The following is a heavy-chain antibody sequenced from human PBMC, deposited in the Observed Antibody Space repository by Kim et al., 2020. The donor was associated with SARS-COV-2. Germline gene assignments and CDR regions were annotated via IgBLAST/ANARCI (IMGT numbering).Heavy chain of an antibody. V-gene: IGHV3-48*02. CDR1: GFTFSSFS. J-gene: IGHJ4*01. CDR2: ISTTGSTSTI. D-gene: IGHD3-3*01. Sequence: GGSLRLSCAASGFTFSSFSMSWVRQAPGRGLECVSHISTTGSTSTIYYADSVKGRFTISRDNAKNSLYLQMNSLKDDDTAVYYCARGIQGLRFPKPLDY. CDR3: ARGIQGLRFPKPLDY.